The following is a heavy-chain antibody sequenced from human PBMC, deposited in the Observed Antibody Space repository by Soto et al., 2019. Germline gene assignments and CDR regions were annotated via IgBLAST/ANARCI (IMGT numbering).Heavy chain of an antibody. CDR3: AASMHV. Sequence: QVQLVESGGGVVQPGRSLRLSCAASGFTFSSYAMKWVRQAPGKGLEWVAVISYDGSNKYYADSVKGRFTISRANSKNTLYLQMNSLRDVNTTVYYCAASMHVWGQGTTVTAPS. CDR2: ISYDGSNK. J-gene: IGHJ6*02. CDR1: GFTFSSYA. V-gene: IGHV3-30-3*01.